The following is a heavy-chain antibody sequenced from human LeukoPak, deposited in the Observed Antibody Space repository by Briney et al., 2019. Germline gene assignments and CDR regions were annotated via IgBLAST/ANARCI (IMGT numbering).Heavy chain of an antibody. J-gene: IGHJ4*02. Sequence: ASVKVSCKASGYTFTSYGVTWVRQAPGQGLELLGWINADNGNTNSAQNLLGRVTMTTDTSTNTAYMDLRSLRSDDTAVYFCARAPRTCRSTNCSLDYWGQGTLVTVSS. D-gene: IGHD2-2*01. CDR1: GYTFTSYG. CDR3: ARAPRTCRSTNCSLDY. CDR2: INADNGNT. V-gene: IGHV1-18*01.